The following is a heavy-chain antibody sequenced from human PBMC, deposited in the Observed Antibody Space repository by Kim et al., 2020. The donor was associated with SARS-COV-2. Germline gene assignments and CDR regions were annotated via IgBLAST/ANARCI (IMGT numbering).Heavy chain of an antibody. D-gene: IGHD6-13*01. J-gene: IGHJ4*02. V-gene: IGHV7-4-1*02. CDR3: ARGSEYSSSWYLNREDY. Sequence: ASVKVSCKASGYTFTSYAMNWVRQAPGQGLEWMGWINTNTGNPTYAQGFTGRFVFSLDTSVSTAYLQISSLKAEDTAVYYCARGSEYSSSWYLNREDYWGQGTLVTVSS. CDR2: INTNTGNP. CDR1: GYTFTSYA.